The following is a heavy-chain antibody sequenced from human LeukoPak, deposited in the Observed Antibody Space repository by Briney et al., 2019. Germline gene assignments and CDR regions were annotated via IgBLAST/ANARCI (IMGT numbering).Heavy chain of an antibody. D-gene: IGHD4-17*01. CDR3: ARVGHDYGDYVDY. V-gene: IGHV4-59*01. Sequence: PSETLSLTCTVSGGSISSYYWSWIRQPPGKGLEWIGYVYYSGSTHYNPSLKSRVTISLDTSKNQFSLKLRSVTAADTAVYYCARVGHDYGDYVDYWGQGTLVTASS. CDR2: VYYSGST. CDR1: GGSISSYY. J-gene: IGHJ4*02.